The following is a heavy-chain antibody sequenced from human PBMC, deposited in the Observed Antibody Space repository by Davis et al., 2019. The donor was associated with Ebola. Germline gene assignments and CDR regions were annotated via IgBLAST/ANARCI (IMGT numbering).Heavy chain of an antibody. CDR3: TSAYGDWDY. V-gene: IGHV3-73*01. CDR2: IRSKANSYAT. CDR1: GFTFSGSP. Sequence: PGGSLRLTCAASGFTFSGSPMHCVRQVSGKGLEWVGRIRSKANSYATAYAASVKGRFTISRDDSKNTAYLQMNSLKTEDTAVYYCTSAYGDWDYWGQGTLVTVSS. J-gene: IGHJ4*02. D-gene: IGHD4-17*01.